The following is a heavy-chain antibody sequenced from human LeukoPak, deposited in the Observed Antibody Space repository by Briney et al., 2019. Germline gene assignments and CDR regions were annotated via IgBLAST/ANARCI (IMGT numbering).Heavy chain of an antibody. CDR1: GFTFSSYG. CDR2: IKEDGGGL. D-gene: IGHD5-24*01. CDR3: ARGRRWLQPLDY. J-gene: IGHJ4*02. V-gene: IGHV3-7*04. Sequence: SGGSLRLSCAASGFTFSSYGMHWVRQAPGKCLEWVANIKEDGGGLNYVDSVKGRFTISRDNAKQSLFLQMNSLRVEDLGVYYCARGRRWLQPLDYWGQGTLVTVSS.